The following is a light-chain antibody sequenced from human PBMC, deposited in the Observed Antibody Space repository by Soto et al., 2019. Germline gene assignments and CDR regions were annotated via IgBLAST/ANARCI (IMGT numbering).Light chain of an antibody. J-gene: IGKJ1*01. CDR3: QQYNSYWT. V-gene: IGKV1-5*01. Sequence: DIQMTQSPSTLSASVGDRVTITCRASQSISSWLAWYQQKPGKAPKLLIYDASSLESGVPSRFSGSGSGTEFTLTIIRLQPDDFASYYCQQYNSYWTFGQGTKVEIK. CDR1: QSISSW. CDR2: DAS.